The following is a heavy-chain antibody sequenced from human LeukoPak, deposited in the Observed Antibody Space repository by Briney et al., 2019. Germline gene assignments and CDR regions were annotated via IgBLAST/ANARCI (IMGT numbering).Heavy chain of an antibody. CDR1: GFTFDDYA. D-gene: IGHD3-22*01. CDR2: ISWNSGSI. V-gene: IGHV3-9*03. CDR3: AKASGYYALGDAFDI. Sequence: PGRSLRLSCAASGFTFDDYAMHWVRQAPGKGLEWASGISWNSGSIGYADSVKGRFTISRDNAKNSLYLQMNSLRAEDMALYYCAKASGYYALGDAFDIWGQGTMVTVPS. J-gene: IGHJ3*02.